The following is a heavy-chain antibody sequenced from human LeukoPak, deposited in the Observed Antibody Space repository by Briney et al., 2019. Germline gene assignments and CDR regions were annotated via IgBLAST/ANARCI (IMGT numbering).Heavy chain of an antibody. Sequence: GGSLRLSCAGSGFTVSSNYMSWVRQAPGKGLEWVSVIYTGGNTYYADSVKGRFTISRDNSKNTLYLQMNSLRAEDTAVYYCARDPRKYYYYYGMDVWGQGTTVTVSS. V-gene: IGHV3-66*01. J-gene: IGHJ6*02. CDR1: GFTVSSNY. CDR3: ARDPRKYYYYYGMDV. CDR2: IYTGGNT.